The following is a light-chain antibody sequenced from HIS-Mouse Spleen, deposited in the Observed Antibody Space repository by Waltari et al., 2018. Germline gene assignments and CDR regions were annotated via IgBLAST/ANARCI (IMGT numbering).Light chain of an antibody. Sequence: QSALTQPASVSGSPGQSITISCTGTSRDVGGYNSVSWYQQHPGKAPKLMIYEVSNRPSGVSNRFSGSKSGNTASLTISGLQAEDEADYYCSSYTSSSPYVVFGGGTKLTVL. V-gene: IGLV2-14*01. J-gene: IGLJ2*01. CDR1: SRDVGGYNS. CDR3: SSYTSSSPYVV. CDR2: EVS.